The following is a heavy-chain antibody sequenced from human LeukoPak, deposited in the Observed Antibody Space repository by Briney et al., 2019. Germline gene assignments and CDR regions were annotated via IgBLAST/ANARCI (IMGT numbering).Heavy chain of an antibody. CDR1: GFTFSSYA. V-gene: IGHV3-23*01. D-gene: IGHD6-13*01. CDR3: AKIQGIAAAGIWVYYFSRRDV. Sequence: GGSLRLSCAASGFTFSSYAMSWVRQAPGKGLEWVSVIRGGGSNKYYADSVRGRFTISRDNSKNTLYLQMSSLRAEDTAVYYCAKIQGIAAAGIWVYYFSRRDVGGRGTTVSVFS. CDR2: IRGGGSNK. J-gene: IGHJ6*02.